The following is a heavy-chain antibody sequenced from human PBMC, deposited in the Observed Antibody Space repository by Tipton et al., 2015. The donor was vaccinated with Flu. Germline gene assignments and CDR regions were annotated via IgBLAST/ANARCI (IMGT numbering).Heavy chain of an antibody. CDR2: ISSSATTI. V-gene: IGHV3-48*03. CDR1: GFTFSNYE. Sequence: SLRLSCAASGFTFSNYEMNGVRQAPGKGLEWLSYISSSATTISYADSVRGRFTISRDNAKNSLYLQLNSLRAEDTALYYCATLTGDDYWGQGDVVTVSS. CDR3: ATLTGDDY. D-gene: IGHD7-27*01. J-gene: IGHJ4*02.